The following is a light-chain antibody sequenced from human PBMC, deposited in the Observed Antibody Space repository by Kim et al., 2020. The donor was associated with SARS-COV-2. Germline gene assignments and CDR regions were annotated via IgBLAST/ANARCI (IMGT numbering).Light chain of an antibody. CDR1: QGISNF. V-gene: IGKV1-27*01. Sequence: AYVGDIVTITCRSSQGISNFLAWYQQKPWKVPKLLFYAASVLQSAVPSRFSGGGSGTDFTLTISSLQPEDVATYYCQRCDSAPWTFGQGTTVDIK. CDR2: AAS. CDR3: QRCDSAPWT. J-gene: IGKJ1*01.